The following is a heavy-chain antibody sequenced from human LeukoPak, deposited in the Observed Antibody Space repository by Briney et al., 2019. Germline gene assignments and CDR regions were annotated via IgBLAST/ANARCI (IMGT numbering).Heavy chain of an antibody. Sequence: SETLSLTCTVSGGSISSYYWSWIRQPPGKGLEWIGYIYYSGSTNYNPSLKSRVTTSVDTSKNQFSLKLSSVTAADTAVYYCARQRLWADYWGQGTLVTVSS. CDR1: GGSISSYY. CDR2: IYYSGST. V-gene: IGHV4-59*08. CDR3: ARQRLWADY. D-gene: IGHD1-26*01. J-gene: IGHJ4*02.